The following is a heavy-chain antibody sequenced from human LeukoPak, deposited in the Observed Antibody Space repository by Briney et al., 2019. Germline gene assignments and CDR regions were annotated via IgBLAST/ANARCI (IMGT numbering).Heavy chain of an antibody. D-gene: IGHD6-19*01. J-gene: IGHJ6*02. CDR1: GYTFSSYW. Sequence: PGGSLRLSCAASGYTFSSYWMSWVRQAPGKGLQWVANIKQDGSEKYYVDSVKGRFTSSRDNAKNSLYLQMNSLRAEDTAVYYCARVRGSSGWYGWGYYYYGMDVWGQGTTVTVSS. V-gene: IGHV3-7*01. CDR3: ARVRGSSGWYGWGYYYYGMDV. CDR2: IKQDGSEK.